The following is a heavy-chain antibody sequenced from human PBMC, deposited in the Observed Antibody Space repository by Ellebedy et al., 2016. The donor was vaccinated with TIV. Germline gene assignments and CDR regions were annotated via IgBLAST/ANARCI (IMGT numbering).Heavy chain of an antibody. CDR2: IYSGGST. D-gene: IGHD5-12*01. J-gene: IGHJ4*02. CDR1: GFTVSSNY. V-gene: IGHV3-66*01. CDR3: ARGGGYSGYDEGSFDN. Sequence: GESLKISCAASGFTVSSNYMSWVRQAPGKGLEWVSIIYSGGSTHYADSVRGRFTISRDNSKNTLYLQMSSLRAEDTAVYYCARGGGYSGYDEGSFDNWGQGALVTVSS.